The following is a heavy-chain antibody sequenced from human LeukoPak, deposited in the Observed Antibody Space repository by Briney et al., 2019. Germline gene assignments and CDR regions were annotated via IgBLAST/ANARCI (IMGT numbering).Heavy chain of an antibody. CDR1: GFTFSSYW. D-gene: IGHD1-1*01. V-gene: IGHV3-7*03. CDR2: IKQDGSEK. J-gene: IGHJ5*02. Sequence: GGSLRLSCAASGFTFSSYWMSWVRQAPGKGLEWVANIKQDGSEKYYVDSVKGRFTISRDNAKNSLYLQMNSLRTEDTALYYCAKGGTVARELDNWFDPWGQGTLVTVSS. CDR3: AKGGTVARELDNWFDP.